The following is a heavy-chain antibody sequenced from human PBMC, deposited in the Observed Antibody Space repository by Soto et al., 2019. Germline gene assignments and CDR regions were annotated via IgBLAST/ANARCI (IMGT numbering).Heavy chain of an antibody. CDR2: IIPILGIA. Sequence: QVQLVQSGAEVKKPGSSVKVSCKASGGTFSSYTISWVRQAPGQGLEWMGRIIPILGIANYAQKFQGRVTITADKSQSTAYMELSSLRSEDTAVYYCARWPAGGYDYSWFDPWGQGTLVTVSS. CDR1: GGTFSSYT. V-gene: IGHV1-69*02. J-gene: IGHJ5*02. D-gene: IGHD5-12*01. CDR3: ARWPAGGYDYSWFDP.